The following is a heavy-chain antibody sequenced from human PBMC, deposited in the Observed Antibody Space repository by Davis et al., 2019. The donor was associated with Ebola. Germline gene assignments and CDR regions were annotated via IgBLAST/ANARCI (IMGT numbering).Heavy chain of an antibody. CDR2: IKADTGFT. J-gene: IGHJ5*02. CDR3: PRVARSTRGGWFDP. V-gene: IGHV1-2*02. CDR1: GYNFSDYY. D-gene: IGHD2-2*01. Sequence: ASVKVSCKASGYNFSDYYIHWVRQAPGQGLEWTGWIKADTGFTNSAQNFQGRLTMTRDTSISTAYMELSRLRSDDTAVYYCPRVARSTRGGWFDPWGQGTLVTVSS.